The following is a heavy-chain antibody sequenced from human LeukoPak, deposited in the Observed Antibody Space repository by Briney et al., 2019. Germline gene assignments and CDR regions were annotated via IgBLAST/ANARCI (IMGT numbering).Heavy chain of an antibody. Sequence: SETLSLTCAVYGGSFSGYYWSWIRQPPGKGLEWIGEINHSGSTNYNPSLKSRVTISVDTSKNQFSLKLSSVTAADTAVYYCARHAYCSSTSCYTAGYYYYYMDVWGKGTTVTISS. CDR2: INHSGST. V-gene: IGHV4-34*01. CDR1: GGSFSGYY. CDR3: ARHAYCSSTSCYTAGYYYYYMDV. J-gene: IGHJ6*03. D-gene: IGHD2-2*01.